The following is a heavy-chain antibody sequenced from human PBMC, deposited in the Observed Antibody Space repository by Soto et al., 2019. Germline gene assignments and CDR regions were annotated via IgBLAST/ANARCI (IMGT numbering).Heavy chain of an antibody. CDR2: INTAGTTT. D-gene: IGHD1-26*01. CDR1: GFTFSSYW. V-gene: IGHV3-74*01. CDR3: ARVPTGSYGVWNP. Sequence: EVQLVESGGDLVQPGGSLRLSCAASGFTFSSYWMHWVRQAPGKGLVWVSRINTAGTTTAYADSVKGRFTISRDNAKNTLYLQMNSLRAEDTAVYYCARVPTGSYGVWNPWGQGTLVTVSS. J-gene: IGHJ5*02.